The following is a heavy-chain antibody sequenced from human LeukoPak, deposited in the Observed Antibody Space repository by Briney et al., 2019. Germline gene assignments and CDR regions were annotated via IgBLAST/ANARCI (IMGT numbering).Heavy chain of an antibody. D-gene: IGHD5-24*01. V-gene: IGHV3-74*01. CDR1: GFTFSSYW. Sequence: QSGGSLRLSCAASGFTFSSYWMNWVRQAPGKGLVWVAHINTDGRTTTYGDSVKGRFTVSRDNAKNTLYLEMNRLRAEDTAVYYCARDNAYMFDYWGQGTQVTVSS. CDR3: ARDNAYMFDY. J-gene: IGHJ4*02. CDR2: INTDGRTT.